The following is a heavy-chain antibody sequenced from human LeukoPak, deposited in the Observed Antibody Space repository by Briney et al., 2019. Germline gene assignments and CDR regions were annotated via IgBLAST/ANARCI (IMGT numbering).Heavy chain of an antibody. CDR1: GYTFTGYY. J-gene: IGHJ5*02. CDR2: INPNSGGT. CDR3: ARDGVLLWFGELDSNWFDP. V-gene: IGHV1-2*02. Sequence: APVKVSCKASGYTFTGYYMHWVRQAPGQGLEWMGWINPNSGGTNYAQKFQGRVTMTRDTSISTAYMELSRLRSDDTAVYYCARDGVLLWFGELDSNWFDPWGQGTLVTVSS. D-gene: IGHD3-10*01.